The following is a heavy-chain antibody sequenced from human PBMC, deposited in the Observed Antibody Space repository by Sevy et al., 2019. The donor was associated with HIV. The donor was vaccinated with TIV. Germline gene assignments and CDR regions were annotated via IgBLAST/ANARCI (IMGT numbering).Heavy chain of an antibody. CDR1: GYTFTGQY. CDR3: SRDFGLRGYSHGCFAY. CDR2: INPKSGDT. Sequence: ASVKVSCKASGYTFTGQYIHWVRQAPGQGLEWMGWINPKSGDTNYAQEFQGRVTMTRDTSISTAYMELSGLKSDDTAVYYCSRDFGLRGYSHGCFAYWGQGTLVTVSS. V-gene: IGHV1-2*02. J-gene: IGHJ4*02. D-gene: IGHD5-18*01.